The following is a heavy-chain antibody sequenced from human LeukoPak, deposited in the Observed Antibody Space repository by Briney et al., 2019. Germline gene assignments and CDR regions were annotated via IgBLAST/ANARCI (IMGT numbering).Heavy chain of an antibody. V-gene: IGHV3-73*01. Sequence: GGSLRLSCAASGFTFSGSAMHWVRQASGKGLEWVGRIRSKANSYATAYAASVKGRFTISRDDSKNTAYLQMNSLKAEDTAVYYCTSHYDSSGYYLLGYWGQGTLVTVSS. CDR3: TSHYDSSGYYLLGY. J-gene: IGHJ4*02. CDR1: GFTFSGSA. D-gene: IGHD3-22*01. CDR2: IRSKANSYAT.